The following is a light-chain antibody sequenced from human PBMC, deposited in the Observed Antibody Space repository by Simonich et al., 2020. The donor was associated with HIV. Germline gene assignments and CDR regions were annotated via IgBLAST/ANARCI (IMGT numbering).Light chain of an antibody. CDR3: SSYTSSTTPV. V-gene: IGLV2-14*03. CDR1: SSDVGGYNY. CDR2: DVS. J-gene: IGLJ2*01. Sequence: QSALTQPASVSGSPGQSITISCTGTSSDVGGYNYVSWYQTHPGKAPKLMIYDVSSRPSGVSNRFSGSKSGNTASLTISGLQAEDEADYYCSSYTSSTTPVFGGGTKLTVL.